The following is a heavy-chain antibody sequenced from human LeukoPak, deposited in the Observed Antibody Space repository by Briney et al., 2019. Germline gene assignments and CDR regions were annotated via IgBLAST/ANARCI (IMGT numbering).Heavy chain of an antibody. J-gene: IGHJ6*03. V-gene: IGHV4-39*01. CDR2: IYYSGST. Sequence: SETLSLTCTVSGGSISSSSYYWGWIRQPPGKGLEWIGSIYYSGSTYYNPSLKSRVTMSVDTSKIQFSLKLSSVTAADTAVYYCARLYGSGKPYYYHCMDVWGKGTTVTVSS. CDR1: GGSISSSSYY. CDR3: ARLYGSGKPYYYHCMDV. D-gene: IGHD3-10*01.